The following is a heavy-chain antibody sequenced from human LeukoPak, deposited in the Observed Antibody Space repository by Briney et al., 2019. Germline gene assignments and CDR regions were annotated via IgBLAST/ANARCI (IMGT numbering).Heavy chain of an antibody. CDR2: IYYHENT. V-gene: IGHV4-34*01. D-gene: IGHD1-1*01. J-gene: IGHJ4*02. CDR3: ARRAYSAAYWKHFDY. CDR1: GGSFSGYY. Sequence: SDTLSLTCAVYGGSFSGYYWSWIRQPPGKGLEWIGSIYYHENTYYNSSLKSRVTISVDTSKNQFSLKLNSVTAADTAVYFCARRAYSAAYWKHFDYWGQGTLVTVSS.